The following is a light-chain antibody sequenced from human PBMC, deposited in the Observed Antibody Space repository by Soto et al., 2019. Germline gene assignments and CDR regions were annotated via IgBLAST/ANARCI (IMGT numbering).Light chain of an antibody. CDR3: QQYNNLPPDT. V-gene: IGKV3-15*01. CDR1: QSVNNN. J-gene: IGKJ2*01. Sequence: EIIWTQSPASLSVSPGERATLSCRASQSVNNNLAWYQQKPGQAPRLLIYGASTRATGIPGRFRGSGSGTEFTLTITSLQSEDFAVYFCQQYNNLPPDTCGQGTKLEIK. CDR2: GAS.